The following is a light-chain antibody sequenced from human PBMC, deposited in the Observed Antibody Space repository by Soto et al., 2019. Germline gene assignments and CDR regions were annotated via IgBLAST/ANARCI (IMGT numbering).Light chain of an antibody. CDR1: QSVSSSY. V-gene: IGKV3-20*01. Sequence: EIVLTQSPGTLSLSPGERATLSCRASQSVSSSYLAWYQQKPGQAPRLLIYGASSRATGIPDRFSGSGSGTDFTLTINSLQSEDFATYYCQQLNSYPITFGQGTRLEIK. CDR2: GAS. CDR3: QQLNSYPIT. J-gene: IGKJ5*01.